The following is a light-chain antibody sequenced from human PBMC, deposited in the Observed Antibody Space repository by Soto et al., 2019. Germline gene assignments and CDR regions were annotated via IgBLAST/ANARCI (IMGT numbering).Light chain of an antibody. V-gene: IGKV3-20*01. J-gene: IGKJ1*01. CDR2: LTS. CDR1: QALNTR. Sequence: EKVLTQSPATLCAFPGDRVTLSCRASQALNTRLAWYQHKPGQAPRLLIYLTSNRAAGVPSRFSAWGSGTDFTLTISRLEPEDFAVYYCQQYGSSPPFTFGQGTKVAIK. CDR3: QQYGSSPPFT.